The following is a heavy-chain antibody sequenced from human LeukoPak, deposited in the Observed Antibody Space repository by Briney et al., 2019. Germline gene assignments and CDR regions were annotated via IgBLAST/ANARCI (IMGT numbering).Heavy chain of an antibody. J-gene: IGHJ4*02. CDR3: AKDRYCSSTRCYGDFDY. CDR2: ISGSGDSA. D-gene: IGHD2-2*01. V-gene: IGHV3-23*01. Sequence: GGSLRLSCEASGFTFSSYAMSWVRQAPGKGLEWVSVISGSGDSAFYADSVKGPFTISRDNSKNTLYLQMNSLRAEDTAVYYCAKDRYCSSTRCYGDFDYWGQGTLVTVSS. CDR1: GFTFSSYA.